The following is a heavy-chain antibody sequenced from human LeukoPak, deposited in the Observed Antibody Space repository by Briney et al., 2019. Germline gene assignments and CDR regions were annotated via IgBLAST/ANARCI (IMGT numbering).Heavy chain of an antibody. CDR1: GGSFSGYY. CDR3: ARSTTIFGVVIITEFDY. D-gene: IGHD3-3*01. J-gene: IGHJ4*02. V-gene: IGHV4-34*01. Sequence: PSETLSLTCAVYGGSFSGYYWSWIRQPPGKGLEWIGVINHSGSTNYNPSLKSRVTISVDTSKNQFSLKLSSVTAADTAVYYCARSTTIFGVVIITEFDYWGQGTLVTVSS. CDR2: INHSGST.